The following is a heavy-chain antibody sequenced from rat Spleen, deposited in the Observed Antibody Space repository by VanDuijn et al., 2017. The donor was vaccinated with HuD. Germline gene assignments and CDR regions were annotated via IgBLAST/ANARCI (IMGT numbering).Heavy chain of an antibody. Sequence: EVQLVESGGGLVQPGRSMKLSCAASGFTFSSFPMAWVRQAPTKGLEWVATISYDGGRNFYRDSVKGRFTISRDNAKNSLYLQMDSLRSEDTATYYCATTPLYYSGDPYYFDYWGQGVMVTVSS. V-gene: IGHV5-46*01. CDR3: ATTPLYYSGDPYYFDY. CDR1: GFTFSSFP. CDR2: ISYDGGRN. J-gene: IGHJ2*01. D-gene: IGHD1-1*01.